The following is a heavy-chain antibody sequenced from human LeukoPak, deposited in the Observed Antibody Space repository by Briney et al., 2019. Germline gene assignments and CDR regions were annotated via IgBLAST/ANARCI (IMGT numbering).Heavy chain of an antibody. V-gene: IGHV1-46*01. J-gene: IGHJ4*02. CDR2: INPSGGST. CDR1: GYTFTSYY. Sequence: ASVKVSCKASGYTFTSYYMYWVRQAPGQGLEWMGIINPSGGSTSYAQKFQGRVTMTRDTSTSTVYMELSSLRSEDTAVYYCARVGGLYCGGDCYRFDYWGQGTLDTVSS. CDR3: ARVGGLYCGGDCYRFDY. D-gene: IGHD2-21*02.